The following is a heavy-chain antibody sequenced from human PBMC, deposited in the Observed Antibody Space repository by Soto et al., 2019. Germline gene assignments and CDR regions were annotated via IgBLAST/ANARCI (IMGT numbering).Heavy chain of an antibody. V-gene: IGHV3-23*01. J-gene: IGHJ6*02. Sequence: GGSLRLSCAASGFTFSSYAMSWVRQAPGKGLEWVSAISGSGGSTYYADSVKGRFTISRDNSKNTLYLQINSLRAEDIAVYYCANDLQSPPYCSGGSCPPATVVTVEDYYYGMDVWGQGTTVTVSS. CDR2: ISGSGGST. CDR1: GFTFSSYA. D-gene: IGHD2-15*01. CDR3: ANDLQSPPYCSGGSCPPATVVTVEDYYYGMDV.